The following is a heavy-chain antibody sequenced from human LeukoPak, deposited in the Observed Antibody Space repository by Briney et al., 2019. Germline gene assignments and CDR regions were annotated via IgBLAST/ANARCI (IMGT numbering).Heavy chain of an antibody. Sequence: GGSLRRSCAASGFTVNRNYMSWVRQAPGKGVECVSVIYSGGSTYYADSVKGRFTIPRDNSKNTLYLQLNSLRAEDTAVYYCESIQYSSSWYGWGQGTLVTVSS. CDR2: IYSGGST. V-gene: IGHV3-66*01. CDR1: GFTVNRNY. J-gene: IGHJ4*02. D-gene: IGHD6-13*01. CDR3: ESIQYSSSWYG.